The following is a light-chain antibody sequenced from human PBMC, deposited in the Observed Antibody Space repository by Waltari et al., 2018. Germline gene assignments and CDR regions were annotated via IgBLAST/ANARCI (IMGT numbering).Light chain of an antibody. Sequence: DFQLTQSPSSLSSSVGDRVTITCRARQDISTYLNWDQQKPGKGPKLLIYAASTLQSGVPSRFSGSGSGTDFTFTVSSLQLEDFATYYCQQCYDTPRTFGQGTRVEVK. J-gene: IGKJ1*01. CDR3: QQCYDTPRT. CDR1: QDISTY. V-gene: IGKV1-39*01. CDR2: AAS.